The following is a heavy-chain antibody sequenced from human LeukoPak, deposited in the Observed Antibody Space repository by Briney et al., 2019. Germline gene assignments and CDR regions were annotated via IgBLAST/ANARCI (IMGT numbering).Heavy chain of an antibody. CDR2: VKTKTDGGTI. V-gene: IGHV3-15*01. Sequence: GGSLRLSCAASGFTFTNAWMTWVRQAPGKGLEWVGRVKTKTDGGTIDYATSVKGRFTVSRDDSENTLYLQMNSLKTDDTAVYYCKTELRAATADVEYWGQGTLVTVSS. CDR3: KTELRAATADVEY. D-gene: IGHD1-26*01. J-gene: IGHJ4*02. CDR1: GFTFTNAW.